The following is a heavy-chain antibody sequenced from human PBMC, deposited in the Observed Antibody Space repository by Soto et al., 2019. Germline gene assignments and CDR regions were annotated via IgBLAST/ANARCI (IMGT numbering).Heavy chain of an antibody. Sequence: EVQLLESGGGLVQPGGSLRLSCAASGFTFSTYAMSWVRQATRKGLEWVSLISVGGDSTFYADSVKGRFTISRDNSKNTLYLQMTSLRAEDTAVYYCAKDASFTSGHMDDWGKGTTVTVSS. V-gene: IGHV3-23*01. CDR1: GFTFSTYA. CDR3: AKDASFTSGHMDD. CDR2: ISVGGDST. J-gene: IGHJ6*03. D-gene: IGHD3-16*01.